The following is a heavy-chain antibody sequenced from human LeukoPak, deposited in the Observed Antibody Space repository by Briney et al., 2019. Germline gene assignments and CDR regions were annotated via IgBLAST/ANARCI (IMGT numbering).Heavy chain of an antibody. D-gene: IGHD3-10*01. CDR1: GFTFSSYA. CDR2: ISGSGGST. Sequence: GGSLRLSCAASGFTFSSYAMSWVRQAPGKGLEWVTDISGSGGSTYNADSVKGRFTISRDNSENTLHLQMNTLRAEDTAVYYCAKDYFGSGSYYNANPYYFDYWGQGTLVTVSS. CDR3: AKDYFGSGSYYNANPYYFDY. V-gene: IGHV3-23*01. J-gene: IGHJ4*02.